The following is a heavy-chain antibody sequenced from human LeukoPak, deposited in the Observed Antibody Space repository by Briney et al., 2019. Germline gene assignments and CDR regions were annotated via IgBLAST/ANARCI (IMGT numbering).Heavy chain of an antibody. V-gene: IGHV3-7*01. CDR3: ATLGVAAATYYYYYYMDV. CDR1: GFTFSSYD. J-gene: IGHJ6*03. D-gene: IGHD6-13*01. Sequence: GGSLRLSCAASGFTFSSYDMYWVRQAPGKGLEWVANIKQDGSEKYYVDSVKGRFTISRDNAKNSLYLQMNSLRAEDTAVYYCATLGVAAATYYYYYYMDVWGKGTTVTVSS. CDR2: IKQDGSEK.